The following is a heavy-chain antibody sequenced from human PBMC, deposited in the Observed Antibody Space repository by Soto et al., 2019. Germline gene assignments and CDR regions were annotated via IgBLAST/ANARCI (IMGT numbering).Heavy chain of an antibody. D-gene: IGHD3-16*01. CDR2: IWYDGSNK. CDR3: ARGVGFGTARLDY. J-gene: IGHJ4*02. V-gene: IGHV3-33*01. CDR1: EFTLSGYG. Sequence: QVQLVESGGGVVQPGRSLRLSCAASEFTLSGYGMHWVRQAPGKGLEWVAVIWYDGSNKYYADSVKGRFTISRDNSKNTLYLQMNSLRAEDMATYYCARGVGFGTARLDYWGQGTLVTVSS.